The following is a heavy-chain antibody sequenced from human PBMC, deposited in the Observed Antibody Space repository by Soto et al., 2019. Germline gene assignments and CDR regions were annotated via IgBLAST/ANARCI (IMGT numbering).Heavy chain of an antibody. CDR3: AGDRTDSGYYTNWLDP. D-gene: IGHD3-22*01. V-gene: IGHV1-69*06. CDR1: AGTFGSDA. J-gene: IGHJ5*02. Sequence: SGKVSCKASAGTFGSDAITWVRQAPGQGLEWVGRIIPIFGTTNYAQNLEGRVTISADKSTLTSYMELHSLTSDDTALYYCAGDRTDSGYYTNWLDPWGQGTQVTASS. CDR2: IIPIFGTT.